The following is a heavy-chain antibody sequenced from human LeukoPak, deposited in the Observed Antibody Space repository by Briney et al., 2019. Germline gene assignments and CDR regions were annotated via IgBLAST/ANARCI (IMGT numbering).Heavy chain of an antibody. CDR2: ISGSGGST. Sequence: GGSLRLSCAASGFTFSSYAMSWVRQAPGKGLEWVSAISGSGGSTYYADSVKGRFTISRDNSKNTLYLQMNSLRAEDTAVYYCAKYYYDSSGYYPFTLFDYWGQGTWSPSPQ. J-gene: IGHJ4*02. CDR3: AKYYYDSSGYYPFTLFDY. V-gene: IGHV3-23*01. CDR1: GFTFSSYA. D-gene: IGHD3-22*01.